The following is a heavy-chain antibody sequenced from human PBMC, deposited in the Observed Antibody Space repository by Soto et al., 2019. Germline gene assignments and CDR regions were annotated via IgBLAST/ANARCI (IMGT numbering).Heavy chain of an antibody. CDR3: VREYGDYTISDY. J-gene: IGHJ4*02. D-gene: IGHD4-17*01. Sequence: SETLSLTCTVSGGSISSGGYYWSWIRQHPGKGLEWIGYIYYSGSTYYNPSLKSRVTISVDTSKNQFSLKLSSVTAADTAVYYCVREYGDYTISDYWGQGTLVTVSS. CDR2: IYYSGST. V-gene: IGHV4-31*03. CDR1: GGSISSGGYY.